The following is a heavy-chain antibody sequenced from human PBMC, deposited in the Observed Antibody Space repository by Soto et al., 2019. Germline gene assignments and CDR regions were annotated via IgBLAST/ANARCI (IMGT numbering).Heavy chain of an antibody. CDR1: GYSFTSYW. Sequence: GESLKISCKGSGYSFTSYWIGWVRQMPGKGLEWMGIIYPGDSDTRYSPSFQGQVTISADKSISTAYLQWSSLKASDTAMYYCASRIYCSSTSCYNDAFDIWGQGTMVTVSS. CDR2: IYPGDSDT. V-gene: IGHV5-51*01. CDR3: ASRIYCSSTSCYNDAFDI. J-gene: IGHJ3*02. D-gene: IGHD2-2*01.